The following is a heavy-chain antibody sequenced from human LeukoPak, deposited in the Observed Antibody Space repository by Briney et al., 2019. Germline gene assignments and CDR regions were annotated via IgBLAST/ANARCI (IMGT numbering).Heavy chain of an antibody. CDR2: ISSASGSI. CDR1: GFTFSSYS. D-gene: IGHD3-3*01. J-gene: IGHJ3*02. Sequence: GGSLRLSCAASGFTFSSYSMNWVRQAPGKGLEWVSYISSASGSIYYADSVKGRFTISRDNAKNSLFLQMNSLRAEDTAVYYCAKSLYDFWSGYYAFDIWGQGTMVTVSS. V-gene: IGHV3-48*04. CDR3: AKSLYDFWSGYYAFDI.